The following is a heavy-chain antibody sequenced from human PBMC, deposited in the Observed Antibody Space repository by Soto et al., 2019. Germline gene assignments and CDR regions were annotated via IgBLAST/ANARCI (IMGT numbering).Heavy chain of an antibody. CDR1: GFRYRDHW. CDR3: VRGHGWFDP. J-gene: IGHJ5*02. Sequence: EVQVVESGGGLVQPGESLRLSCAASGFRYRDHWMSWVRQAPGKGPEWVANIHPDLSDISYVDSVKGRFTISRDNAKNSVYLQMNSLRVEDTATYYCVRGHGWFDPWGQGALVTVSS. V-gene: IGHV3-7*01. CDR2: IHPDLSDI.